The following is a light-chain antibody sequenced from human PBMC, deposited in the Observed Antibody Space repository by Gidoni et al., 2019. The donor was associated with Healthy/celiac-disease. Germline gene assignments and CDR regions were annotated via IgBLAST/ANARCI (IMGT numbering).Light chain of an antibody. Sequence: DIQLTQSPSTLSASVGDRVTITCRASQSISSWLAWYLQTPGKATKLLIYKASSLERGGPSRFSGSGSGTEFTLTISSLQPDDFATYYCQQYNSYPSWTFGQGTKVEIK. CDR3: QQYNSYPSWT. CDR2: KAS. V-gene: IGKV1-5*03. CDR1: QSISSW. J-gene: IGKJ1*01.